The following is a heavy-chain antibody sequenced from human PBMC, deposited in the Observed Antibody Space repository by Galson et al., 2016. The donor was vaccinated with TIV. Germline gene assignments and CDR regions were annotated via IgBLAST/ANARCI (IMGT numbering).Heavy chain of an antibody. D-gene: IGHD3-10*01. CDR1: GYTFSKYY. V-gene: IGHV1-46*03. Sequence: SVKVSCKASGYTFSKYYMHWVRQAPGQGLEWMGIINPSDGTTVYAQSFQGRVTMTRDTSTSTVYMELSSLTSEDTAVYYCVSGMGSGRPRNFDYWGQGTLVTDST. J-gene: IGHJ4*02. CDR3: VSGMGSGRPRNFDY. CDR2: INPSDGTT.